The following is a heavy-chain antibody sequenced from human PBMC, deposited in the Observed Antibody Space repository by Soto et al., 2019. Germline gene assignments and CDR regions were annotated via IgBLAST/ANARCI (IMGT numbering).Heavy chain of an antibody. Sequence: EVQFLESGGGLVQPGGSLRLSCAASGVTFSNYAMNWVRQAPGKGLEWVSGISHSGSSTYYADSVKGRFTISRDNSKNKLFLQMNSLTAEDTAVYYCAKVSWVHHGSEGGNWLDPWGQGTLVTVSS. V-gene: IGHV3-23*01. CDR1: GVTFSNYA. CDR3: AKVSWVHHGSEGGNWLDP. CDR2: ISHSGSST. J-gene: IGHJ5*02. D-gene: IGHD3-10*01.